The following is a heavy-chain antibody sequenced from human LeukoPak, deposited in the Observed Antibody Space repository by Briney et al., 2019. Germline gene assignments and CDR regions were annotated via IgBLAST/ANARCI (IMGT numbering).Heavy chain of an antibody. V-gene: IGHV3-11*04. J-gene: IGHJ4*02. CDR3: AREMAPRSRAVRFER. D-gene: IGHD3-3*01. CDR1: GFTFSDYY. CDR2: ISSSGSTI. Sequence: PGGSLRLSCAASGFTFSDYYMSWLRQAPGQGLEWVSYISSSGSTIYYADSVKGRFTISRDNAENSLYLQMNSLRAEDTAVYYCAREMAPRSRAVRFERWGQGTLVTVSS.